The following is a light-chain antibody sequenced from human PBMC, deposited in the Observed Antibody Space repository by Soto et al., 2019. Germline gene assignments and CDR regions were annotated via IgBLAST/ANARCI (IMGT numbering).Light chain of an antibody. CDR3: QKYNRAPPM. Sequence: EIRLSQSPATLSLSPRERATLSCRASQSVSSYLAWYQQKPGQAPRLLIYDASNRATGIPARFSGSGSGTDFTLTISSLQPEDVATYYCQKYNRAPPMFGQGTKV. CDR2: DAS. J-gene: IGKJ1*01. V-gene: IGKV3-11*01. CDR1: QSVSSY.